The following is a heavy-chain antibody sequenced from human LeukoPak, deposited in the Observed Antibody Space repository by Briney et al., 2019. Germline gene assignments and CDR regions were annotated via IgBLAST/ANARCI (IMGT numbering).Heavy chain of an antibody. CDR1: GFTFSSYA. D-gene: IGHD3-16*01. V-gene: IGHV3-23*01. Sequence: PGGSLRLSCAASGFTFSSYAMSWVRQAQGKGLEWGSVITGSGTETNYANAAKGRFTISRDNSKNTLYLQMNSLRAEDTALYYCAKGPYRDSNYHMDVWGKGTTVTVPS. CDR2: ITGSGTET. CDR3: AKGPYRDSNYHMDV. J-gene: IGHJ6*03.